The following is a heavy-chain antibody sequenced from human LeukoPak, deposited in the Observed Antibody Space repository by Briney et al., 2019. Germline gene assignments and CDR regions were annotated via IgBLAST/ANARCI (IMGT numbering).Heavy chain of an antibody. J-gene: IGHJ4*02. Sequence: ASVKVSCKASGYTSTGYYMHWVQQAPGQGLEWMGWINPNSGGTNYAQKFQGRVTMTRDTSISTAYMELSRLRSDDTAVYYCASLKGYCSSTSCYTRDYFDYWGQGTLVTVSS. CDR3: ASLKGYCSSTSCYTRDYFDY. CDR2: INPNSGGT. D-gene: IGHD2-2*02. CDR1: GYTSTGYY. V-gene: IGHV1-2*02.